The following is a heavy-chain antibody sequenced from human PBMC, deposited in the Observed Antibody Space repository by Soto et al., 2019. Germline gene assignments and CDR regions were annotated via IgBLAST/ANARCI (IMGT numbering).Heavy chain of an antibody. D-gene: IGHD6-19*01. CDR3: ARAVAVPADFDY. Sequence: ASVKVSCKASGYTFTSFVMHWVRQAPGQRLEWMGSINAGNGNTRYSQKFQGRVTITRDTSASTAYMELSSLRSEDTAVYYCARAVAVPADFDYWGQGTLVTVSS. V-gene: IGHV1-3*01. J-gene: IGHJ4*02. CDR2: INAGNGNT. CDR1: GYTFTSFV.